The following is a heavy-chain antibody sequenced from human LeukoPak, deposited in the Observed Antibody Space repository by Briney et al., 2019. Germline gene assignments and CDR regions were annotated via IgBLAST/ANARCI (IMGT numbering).Heavy chain of an antibody. Sequence: PGGSLRLSCAASGFTFTTYAMSWVRQAPGKGLECVSAINGNGGSTYYADSVKGRFTISRDNSKNTLYLQMSSLRAEDTAVYYCAKVSIPATVFYFDYWGQGTLVTVSS. CDR2: INGNGGST. J-gene: IGHJ4*02. CDR3: AKVSIPATVFYFDY. CDR1: GFTFTTYA. V-gene: IGHV3-23*01. D-gene: IGHD2-2*01.